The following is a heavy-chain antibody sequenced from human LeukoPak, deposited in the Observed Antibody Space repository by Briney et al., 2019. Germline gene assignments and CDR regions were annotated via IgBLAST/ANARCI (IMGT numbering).Heavy chain of an antibody. Sequence: GESLKISCKGSGYSFTSYWIGWVRQMPGKGLEWMGIIYPGDSDTRYSPSFQGQVTISADKSISTAYLQWSSLKASDTAMYYCARRTTRRYYYDSSGYAFDIWGQGTMVTVSS. CDR2: IYPGDSDT. CDR1: GYSFTSYW. J-gene: IGHJ3*02. V-gene: IGHV5-51*01. D-gene: IGHD3-22*01. CDR3: ARRTTRRYYYDSSGYAFDI.